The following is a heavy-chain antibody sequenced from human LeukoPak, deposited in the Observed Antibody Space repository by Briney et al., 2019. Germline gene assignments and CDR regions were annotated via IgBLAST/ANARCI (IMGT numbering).Heavy chain of an antibody. CDR2: ICYDRNNT. D-gene: IGHD4/OR15-4a*01. J-gene: IGHJ4*01. Sequence: GRSLRLSCAASGFXFRNSGIHWVRQAPGKGLKWVGLICYDRNNTYYVDSVKGRFTVSRTNCKNTLYLQMNSLRTEDKAVYFCARNPSAMVTKYYFDFWG. V-gene: IGHV3-33*01. CDR3: ARNPSAMVTKYYFDF. CDR1: GFXFRNSG.